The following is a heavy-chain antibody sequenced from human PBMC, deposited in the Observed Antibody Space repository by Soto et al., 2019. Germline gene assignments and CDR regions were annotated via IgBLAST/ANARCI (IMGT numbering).Heavy chain of an antibody. CDR3: ARDYGDCGGDCGGDAFDI. CDR2: IYYSGST. V-gene: IGHV4-30-4*01. J-gene: IGHJ3*02. CDR1: GGSISSGDYY. D-gene: IGHD2-21*02. Sequence: QVQLQESGPGLVKPSQTLSLTCTVSGGSISSGDYYWSWIRQPPGKGLEWIGYIYYSGSTYYNPSLKSRVTISVDTSKNQFSLKLSSVTAADTAVYYCARDYGDCGGDCGGDAFDIWGQGTMVTVSS.